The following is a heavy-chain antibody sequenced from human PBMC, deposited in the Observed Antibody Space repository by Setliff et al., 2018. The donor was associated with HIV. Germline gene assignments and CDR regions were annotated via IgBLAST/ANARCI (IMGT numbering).Heavy chain of an antibody. CDR2: IWYDGSNK. CDR3: ARDQLAMVRRNGMDV. Sequence: GGSLRLSCAASGFIFSSYGMHWVRQAPGKGLEWVALIWYDGSNKYYADSVKGRFTISRDNSKNTLYLQMNSLRADDTAVYYCARDQLAMVRRNGMDVWGQGTTVTVSS. V-gene: IGHV3-33*01. CDR1: GFIFSSYG. D-gene: IGHD3-10*01. J-gene: IGHJ6*02.